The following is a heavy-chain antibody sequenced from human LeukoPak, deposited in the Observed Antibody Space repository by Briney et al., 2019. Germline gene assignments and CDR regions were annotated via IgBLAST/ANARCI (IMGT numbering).Heavy chain of an antibody. CDR3: ARGHLPTPRSAMDV. CDR2: VNSDESIT. J-gene: IGHJ6*02. V-gene: IGHV3-74*01. Sequence: PGGSLRLSCAASGFTFSSYWVHWVRQAPGKGLVWVLRVNSDESITTYADSVNGRFTISRDNAKNTLYLQMKSLRAEDTAVYYYARGHLPTPRSAMDVWGQGTTVTVSS. CDR1: GFTFSSYW. D-gene: IGHD3-3*02.